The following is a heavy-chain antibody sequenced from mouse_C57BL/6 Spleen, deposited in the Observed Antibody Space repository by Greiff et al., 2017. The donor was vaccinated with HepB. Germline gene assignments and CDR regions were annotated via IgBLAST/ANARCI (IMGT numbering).Heavy chain of an antibody. CDR2: INPSSGYT. Sequence: QVQLKESGAELARPGASVKMSCKASGYTFTSYTMHWVKQRPGQGLEWIGYINPSSGYTKYNQKFKEKATLTADKSSSTAYMQLSSLISEDSAVYYCAREIAITTVVADYWGQGTPLTVSS. D-gene: IGHD1-1*01. J-gene: IGHJ2*01. CDR1: GYTFTSYT. CDR3: AREIAITTVVADY. V-gene: IGHV1-4*01.